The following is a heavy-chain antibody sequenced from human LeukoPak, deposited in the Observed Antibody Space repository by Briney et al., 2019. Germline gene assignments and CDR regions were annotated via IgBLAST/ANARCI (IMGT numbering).Heavy chain of an antibody. CDR3: ARHGTISSESYFDY. CDR1: GGSVSSYY. J-gene: IGHJ4*02. CDR2: THNSGRT. Sequence: PSETLSLTCSVSGGSVSSYYWSWIRQSPGKGLEWIGYTHNSGRTNYNPSLKSRVTGFVDTSKNQVSLRLSSVTAADTAVYYCARHGTISSESYFDYWGQGALVTVSS. V-gene: IGHV4-59*08. D-gene: IGHD1-14*01.